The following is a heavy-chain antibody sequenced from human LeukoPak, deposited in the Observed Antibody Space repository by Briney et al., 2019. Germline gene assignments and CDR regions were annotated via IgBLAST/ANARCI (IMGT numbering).Heavy chain of an antibody. CDR3: AREGLDGSGSYYYDY. CDR2: INPSGGST. D-gene: IGHD3-10*01. V-gene: IGHV1-46*01. CDR1: GYTFTGYY. J-gene: IGHJ4*02. Sequence: GASVKVSCKASGYTFTGYYMHWVRQAPGQGLEWMGIINPSGGSTSYAQKFQGRVTMTRDTSTSTVYMELSSLRSEDTAVYYCAREGLDGSGSYYYDYWGQGTLVTVSS.